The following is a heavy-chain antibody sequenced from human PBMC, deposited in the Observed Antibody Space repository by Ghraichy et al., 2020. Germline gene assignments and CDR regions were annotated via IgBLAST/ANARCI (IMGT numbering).Heavy chain of an antibody. J-gene: IGHJ4*02. Sequence: SETLSLTCAVYGGSFSGYYWSWIRQPPGKGLEWIGEINHSGSTNYNPSLKSRVTISVDTSKNQFSLKLSSVTAADTAVYYCARGRVNIWFGESKFDYWGQGTLVTVSS. D-gene: IGHD3-10*01. CDR3: ARGRVNIWFGESKFDY. V-gene: IGHV4-34*01. CDR1: GGSFSGYY. CDR2: INHSGST.